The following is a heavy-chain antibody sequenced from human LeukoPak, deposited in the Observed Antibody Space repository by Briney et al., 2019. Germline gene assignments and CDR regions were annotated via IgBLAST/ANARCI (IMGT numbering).Heavy chain of an antibody. CDR2: ISWNSGSI. CDR3: AANPHCSSTSCYDRWDY. J-gene: IGHJ4*02. Sequence: GGSLRLSWAASGFTFDDYAMHWVRQAPGKGLEWVSGISWNSGSIGYADSVKGRFTISRDNAKNSLYLQMNSLRAEDTALYYCAANPHCSSTSCYDRWDYWGQGTLVTVSS. V-gene: IGHV3-9*01. CDR1: GFTFDDYA. D-gene: IGHD2-2*01.